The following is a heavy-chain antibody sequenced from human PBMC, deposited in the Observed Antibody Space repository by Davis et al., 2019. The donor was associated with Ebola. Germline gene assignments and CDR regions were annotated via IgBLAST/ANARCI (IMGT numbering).Heavy chain of an antibody. CDR2: IWYDGSNK. Sequence: GGSLRLSCAASGFTFSSYSMNWVRQAPGKGLEWVAVIWYDGSNKYYADSVKGRFTISRDNAKNSLYLQMNSLRAEDTALYYCAKDIFSVRSSSLDYWGQGTLVTVSS. V-gene: IGHV3-33*03. J-gene: IGHJ4*02. D-gene: IGHD6-6*01. CDR3: AKDIFSVRSSSLDY. CDR1: GFTFSSYS.